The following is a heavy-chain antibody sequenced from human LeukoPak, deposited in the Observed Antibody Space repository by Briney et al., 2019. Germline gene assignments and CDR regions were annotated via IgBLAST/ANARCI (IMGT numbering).Heavy chain of an antibody. CDR2: INPSGGST. CDR3: ATVGRITGAID. J-gene: IGHJ4*02. V-gene: IGHV1-46*01. CDR1: GYTFTSYY. Sequence: ASVNVSCKASGYTFTSYYMHWVRQAPGQGLEWMGVINPSGGSTSYAQKFQGRVTMTRDTSTSTVYMELSSLRSEDTAVYYCATVGRITGAIDWGQGTLVTVSS. D-gene: IGHD1/OR15-1a*01.